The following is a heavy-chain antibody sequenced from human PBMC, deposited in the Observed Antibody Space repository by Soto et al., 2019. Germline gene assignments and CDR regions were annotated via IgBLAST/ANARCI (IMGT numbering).Heavy chain of an antibody. CDR1: GVTLGYYG. Sequence: QGLLVESGGGQVQPGRSLRLSCTASGVTLGYYGMHWVRQVPGEGLDWLAVIAYDGTSKFYGDSAKGRFTISRDNSKNMVFLDMNGLRPEDTAVYYCVKEADHVESTKYDSWGRGTLVTVSS. V-gene: IGHV3-30*18. CDR2: IAYDGTSK. J-gene: IGHJ4*02. CDR3: VKEADHVESTKYDS. D-gene: IGHD3-16*01.